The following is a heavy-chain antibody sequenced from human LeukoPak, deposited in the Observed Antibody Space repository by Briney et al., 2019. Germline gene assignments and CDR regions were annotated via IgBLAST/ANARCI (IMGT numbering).Heavy chain of an antibody. V-gene: IGHV4-59*08. CDR3: ARPFSGSYSDAFDL. Sequence: SETLSLTCTVSGGSMSSNYWSWIRQPPGKGLEWIGYIYNSGTIYYSGSTNYNPSLLSRVTISVDTSKNQFSLKLRSVAAADTAVYYCARPFSGSYSDAFDLWGQGTMVTVSS. D-gene: IGHD1-26*01. J-gene: IGHJ3*01. CDR2: IYNSGTIYYSGST. CDR1: GGSMSSNY.